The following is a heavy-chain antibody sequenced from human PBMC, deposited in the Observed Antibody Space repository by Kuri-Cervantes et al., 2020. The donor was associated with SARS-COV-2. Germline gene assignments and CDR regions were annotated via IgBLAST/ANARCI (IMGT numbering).Heavy chain of an antibody. J-gene: IGHJ6*04. V-gene: IGHV4-61*09. D-gene: IGHD3-3*01. CDR3: ARTSYYDFWSGYYPLGV. CDR1: GYSISSGYY. CDR2: IYTSGST. Sequence: SQTLSLTCAVSGYSISSGYYWGWIRQPAGKGLEWIGHIYTSGSTNYNPSLKSRVTISVDTSKNQFSLKLSSVTAADTAVYYCARTSYYDFWSGYYPLGVWGKGTTVTVSS.